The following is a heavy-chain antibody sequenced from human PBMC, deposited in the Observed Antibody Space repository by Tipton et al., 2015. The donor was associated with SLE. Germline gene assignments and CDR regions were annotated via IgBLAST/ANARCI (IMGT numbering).Heavy chain of an antibody. D-gene: IGHD3-22*01. Sequence: TLSLTCTVSGVSISSGSYYWNWIRQSAGKGLEWIGRVYISGSPYYNPSLKSRVTISVDTSKNQFSLKLSFVTAADTAVYYCARPASSGYLDYFFDYWGQGTLVTVSS. J-gene: IGHJ4*02. V-gene: IGHV4-61*02. CDR1: GVSISSGSYY. CDR2: VYISGSP. CDR3: ARPASSGYLDYFFDY.